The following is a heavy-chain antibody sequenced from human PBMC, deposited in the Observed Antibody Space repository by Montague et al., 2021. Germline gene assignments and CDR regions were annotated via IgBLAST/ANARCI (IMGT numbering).Heavy chain of an antibody. CDR3: AHTHYVIPFYFYMDV. CDR2: IYWDADK. J-gene: IGHJ6*03. CDR1: GFSLTTSGVG. D-gene: IGHD3-10*02. V-gene: IGHV2-5*02. Sequence: PALVKPTQTLTLTCTFSGFSLTTSGVGVGWIRQPPGKALEWLGVIYWDADKRYSPSLQNRLIITHDASRNQVILTLNDLDPMDTGTYFCAHTHYVIPFYFYMDVWGKGTTVTDSS.